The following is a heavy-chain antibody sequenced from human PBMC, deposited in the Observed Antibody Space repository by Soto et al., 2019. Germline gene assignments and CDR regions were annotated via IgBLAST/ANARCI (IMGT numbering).Heavy chain of an antibody. Sequence: PGGSLRSSCAASGFIFSYYYMSCIRQAPGKVLELVSYISSSDNSIYYADSVKGRFTISRDNANDSLYIQMNSLRAEDTAVYYCPRVGSDSLYENYYWMDVGGRWTTVAVSS. V-gene: IGHV3-11*01. D-gene: IGHD3-3*01. J-gene: IGHJ6*01. CDR2: ISSSDNSI. CDR1: GFIFSYYY. CDR3: PRVGSDSLYENYYWMDV.